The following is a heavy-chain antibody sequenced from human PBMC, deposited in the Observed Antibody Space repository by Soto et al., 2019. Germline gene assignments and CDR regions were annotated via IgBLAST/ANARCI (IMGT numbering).Heavy chain of an antibody. J-gene: IGHJ4*02. CDR2: TDWDDDK. D-gene: IGHD3-22*01. V-gene: IGHV2-70*01. Sequence: SGPTLVNPTQTLTLTCTFSGFPLSTSGMCVSWIRQPPGKALEWLALTDWDDDKYYSTSLKTRLTISKDTSKNQVVLTMTNMDPVDTATYYCARIQRSSGYERMGYFDYWGQGTLVTVSS. CDR1: GFPLSTSGMC. CDR3: ARIQRSSGYERMGYFDY.